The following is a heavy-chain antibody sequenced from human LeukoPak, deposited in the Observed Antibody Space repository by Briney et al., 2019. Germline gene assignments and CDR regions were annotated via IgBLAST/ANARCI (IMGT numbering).Heavy chain of an antibody. CDR2: ISSSSSTI. CDR3: ARIGQGDGYRNPDC. J-gene: IGHJ4*02. D-gene: IGHD5-24*01. Sequence: GGSLRLSCAASGLTFSSYNMNWVRQAPGKGLEWISFISSSSSTIYYADSVKGRFTSSRDNAKNSLFLQMNSLRDEDTAVYYCARIGQGDGYRNPDCWGQGTLVTVSS. V-gene: IGHV3-48*02. CDR1: GLTFSSYN.